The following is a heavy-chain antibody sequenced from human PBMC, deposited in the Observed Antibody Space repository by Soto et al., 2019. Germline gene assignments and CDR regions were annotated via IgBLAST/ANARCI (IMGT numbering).Heavy chain of an antibody. V-gene: IGHV3-72*01. CDR1: GFTFSDHY. D-gene: IGHD6-13*01. Sequence: EVQLVESGGGLVQPGGSLRLSCAASGFTFSDHYMDWVRQAPGKGLEWVGRTRNKANSYTTEYAASVKGRFTISRDDSKNSLYLQMNSLKTEDTAVYYCDRVAGYSDSWPYGMDVWGQGTTVTVSS. CDR3: DRVAGYSDSWPYGMDV. J-gene: IGHJ6*02. CDR2: TRNKANSYTT.